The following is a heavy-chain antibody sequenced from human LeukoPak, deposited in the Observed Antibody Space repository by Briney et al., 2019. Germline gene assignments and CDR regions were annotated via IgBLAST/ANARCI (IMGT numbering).Heavy chain of an antibody. CDR3: AKAGVRYSDSSALYAFDF. V-gene: IGHV4-39*01. CDR1: GGSISSASYF. D-gene: IGHD3-22*01. Sequence: SETLSLTCTVSGGSISSASYFWGWIRQPPGKGLEWVGTLYYSGRTYYSPSLKSRVTMSGDTSRNQFSLRLSSVNAADTAVYYCAKAGVRYSDSSALYAFDFWGPGTMVTVSS. J-gene: IGHJ3*01. CDR2: LYYSGRT.